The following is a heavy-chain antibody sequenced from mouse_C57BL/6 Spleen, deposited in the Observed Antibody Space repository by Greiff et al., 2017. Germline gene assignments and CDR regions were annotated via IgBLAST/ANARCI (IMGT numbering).Heavy chain of an antibody. CDR1: GYTFTSYW. CDR2: IDPSDSYT. CDR3: ARQRDYGVQYDFDD. J-gene: IGHJ2*01. V-gene: IGHV1-69*01. Sequence: QVQLQQPGAELVMPGASVKLSCKASGYTFTSYWMHWVKQRPGQGLEWIGEIDPSDSYTNYNQKFKGKSTLTVDKSSSTAYMQLSSLTSEDFAVYYCARQRDYGVQYDFDDWGKGTTLTVSS. D-gene: IGHD2-4*01.